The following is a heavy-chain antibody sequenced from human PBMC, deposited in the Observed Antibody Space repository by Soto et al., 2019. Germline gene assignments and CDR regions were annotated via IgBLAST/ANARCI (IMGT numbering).Heavy chain of an antibody. CDR1: GYTFTSYG. CDR3: ARETPYYDSSGYAFDI. J-gene: IGHJ3*02. D-gene: IGHD3-22*01. V-gene: IGHV1-18*01. CDR2: ISAYNGNT. Sequence: QVQLVQSGAEVKKPGASVKVSCKASGYTFTSYGISWVRQAPGQGLVWMGWISAYNGNTNYAQKLQGRVTMTTDTSTSTAYMELRSLRSDDTAVYYCARETPYYDSSGYAFDIWGQGTMVTVSS.